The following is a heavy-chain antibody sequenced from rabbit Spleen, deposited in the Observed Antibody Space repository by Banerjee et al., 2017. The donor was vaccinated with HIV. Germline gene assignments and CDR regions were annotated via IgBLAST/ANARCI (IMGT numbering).Heavy chain of an antibody. J-gene: IGHJ6*01. V-gene: IGHV1S40*01. CDR1: GFSFSNSYF. D-gene: IGHD1-1*01. Sequence: QSLEESGGGLVQPEGSLTLTCTASGFSFSNSYFMCWVRQAPGKGLEWIGCIYTGDGSTYYASWAKGRFTISKTSSTTVTLQMTSLTAADTATYFCARDTSSSFSSYGMDLWGPGTLVTVS. CDR3: ARDTSSSFSSYGMDL. CDR2: IYTGDGST.